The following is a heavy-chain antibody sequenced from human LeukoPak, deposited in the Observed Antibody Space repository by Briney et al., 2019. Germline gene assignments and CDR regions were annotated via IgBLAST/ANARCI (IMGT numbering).Heavy chain of an antibody. V-gene: IGHV3-23*01. J-gene: IGHJ4*02. CDR3: ASDIVATSGDF. CDR1: GFTFSNYA. D-gene: IGHD5-12*01. CDR2: IRGSGDRT. Sequence: GGSLRLSCAASGFTFSNYAMTWVRQAPGKGLEWVSSIRGSGDRTYYADSVKGRFTISRDNSKDTLYLQLNSLRAEDTAVYYCASDIVATSGDFWGQGTLVTVSS.